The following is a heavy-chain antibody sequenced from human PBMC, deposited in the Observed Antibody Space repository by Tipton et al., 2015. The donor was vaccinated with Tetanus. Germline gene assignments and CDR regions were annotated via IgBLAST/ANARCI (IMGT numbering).Heavy chain of an antibody. CDR1: GFSFSSYG. CDR2: ISSDGSDT. Sequence: SLRLSCAASGFSFSSYGMHWVRQAPGKGLDWVSLISSDGSDTYSADSVKGRFTISRDNSKNTLYLQMNSLRAEDTAVYYCARDESGTGYGMDVWGQGTTVTVSS. D-gene: IGHD6-13*01. V-gene: IGHV3-30*03. J-gene: IGHJ6*02. CDR3: ARDESGTGYGMDV.